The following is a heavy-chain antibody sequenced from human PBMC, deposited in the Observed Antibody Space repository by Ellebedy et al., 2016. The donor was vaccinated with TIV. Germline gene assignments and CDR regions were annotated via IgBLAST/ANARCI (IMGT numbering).Heavy chain of an antibody. Sequence: GESLKISXATSGFTFSNYWMHWVRQAPGKGLVWVSRINGDGSSTTYADSVKGRFTISRDNAKNTLYLQMNSLRVEDTAVYYCARGYCSGGNCYSGSGFDCWGQGTLVTGSS. CDR2: INGDGSST. V-gene: IGHV3-74*01. J-gene: IGHJ4*02. D-gene: IGHD2-15*01. CDR3: ARGYCSGGNCYSGSGFDC. CDR1: GFTFSNYW.